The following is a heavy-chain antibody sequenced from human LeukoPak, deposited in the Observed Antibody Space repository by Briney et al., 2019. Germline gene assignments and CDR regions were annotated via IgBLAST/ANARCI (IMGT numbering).Heavy chain of an antibody. V-gene: IGHV1-69*04. Sequence: SVKVSCKASGYTFTIFDINWVRQAPGQGLEWMGRIIPILGIANYAQKFQGRVTITADKSTSTAYMELSSLRSEDTAVYYCARAFHSSSWYDYWGQGTLVTVSS. CDR3: ARAFHSSSWYDY. J-gene: IGHJ4*02. D-gene: IGHD6-13*01. CDR2: IIPILGIA. CDR1: GYTFTIFD.